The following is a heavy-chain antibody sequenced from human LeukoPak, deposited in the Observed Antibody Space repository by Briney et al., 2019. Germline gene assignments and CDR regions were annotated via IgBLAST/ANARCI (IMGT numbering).Heavy chain of an antibody. CDR2: ISYSGST. V-gene: IGHV4-59*01. CDR3: ARGGTTGAYYYYGVDV. CDR1: GGSISSYY. Sequence: SSETLSLTCTVSGGSISSYYWSWVRQPPGKGLEWIGYISYSGSTNYNPSLKSRVTISVDTSKNQFSLKLSSVTAADTAVYYCARGGTTGAYYYYGVDVWGQGTTVIVSS. D-gene: IGHD4-17*01. J-gene: IGHJ6*02.